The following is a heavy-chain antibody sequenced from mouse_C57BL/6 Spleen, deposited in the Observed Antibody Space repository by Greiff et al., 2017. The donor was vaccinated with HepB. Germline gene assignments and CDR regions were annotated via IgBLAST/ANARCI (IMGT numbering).Heavy chain of an antibody. CDR2: IDPSDSET. Sequence: QVQLQQPGAELVRPGSSVKLSCKASGYTFTSYWMHWVKQRPIQGLEWIGNIDPSDSETHYNQKFKDKATLTVDKSSSTAYMQLSSLTSEDSAVYYCARHYDYDGYFDVWGTGTTVTVSS. CDR3: ARHYDYDGYFDV. CDR1: GYTFTSYW. V-gene: IGHV1-52*01. J-gene: IGHJ1*03. D-gene: IGHD2-4*01.